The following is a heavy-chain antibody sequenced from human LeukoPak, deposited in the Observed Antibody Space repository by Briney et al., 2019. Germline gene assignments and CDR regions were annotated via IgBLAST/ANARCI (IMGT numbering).Heavy chain of an antibody. D-gene: IGHD3-10*01. Sequence: PGGSLRLSCAASGFTVSSNYMSWVRQAPGKGLEWVSVIYSGGSTYYADSVKGRFTISRDNSKNTLYLQVNSLRAEDTTVYYCARVWSYYGSGSYPPYYFDYWGQGTLVTVSS. CDR3: ARVWSYYGSGSYPPYYFDY. CDR2: IYSGGST. V-gene: IGHV3-53*01. J-gene: IGHJ4*02. CDR1: GFTVSSNY.